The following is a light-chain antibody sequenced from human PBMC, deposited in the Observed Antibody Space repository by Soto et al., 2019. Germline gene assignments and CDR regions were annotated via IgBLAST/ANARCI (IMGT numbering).Light chain of an antibody. Sequence: EIGVTQSPATLSVSPGERATLSCRASQSVSSNLAWYQQKPGQAPRLLIYGASTRATGIPARFSGSGSGTDFTLTISRLEPEDFAVYYCQQYGSSGTFGQGTMV. CDR3: QQYGSSGT. V-gene: IGKV3-15*01. CDR2: GAS. J-gene: IGKJ1*01. CDR1: QSVSSN.